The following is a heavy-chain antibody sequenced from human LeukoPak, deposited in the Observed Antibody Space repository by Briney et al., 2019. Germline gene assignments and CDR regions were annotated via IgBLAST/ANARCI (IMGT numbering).Heavy chain of an antibody. CDR2: LYSSGGT. V-gene: IGHV3-53*01. D-gene: IGHD2/OR15-2a*01. J-gene: IGHJ4*02. CDR3: SNAHFRDY. CDR1: AFTVSSNY. Sequence: GGSLRLSCAASAFTVSSNYMSWVRQAPGKGLEWVSLLYSSGGTSYADSVKGRFTISRDNSKNTLYLQINSLRAEDTAIYYCSNAHFRDYWGQGTLVTVSS.